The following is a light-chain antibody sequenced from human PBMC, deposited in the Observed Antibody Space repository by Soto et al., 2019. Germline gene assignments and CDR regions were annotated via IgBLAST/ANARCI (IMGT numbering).Light chain of an antibody. CDR3: QKHNAAPLT. V-gene: IGKV1-27*01. Sequence: DIQMTQSPSSLSASVGDRVTIXCRASQGIGNYLAWYQQKPGKVPKLLIYTSSTLQSGVPSRFSGSGSGTDFTLTISNLQPEDVATYYCQKHNAAPLTFGGGTKVDIK. CDR1: QGIGNY. CDR2: TSS. J-gene: IGKJ4*01.